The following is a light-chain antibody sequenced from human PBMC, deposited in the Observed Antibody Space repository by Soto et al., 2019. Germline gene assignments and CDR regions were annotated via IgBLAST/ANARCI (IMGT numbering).Light chain of an antibody. CDR2: DVT. CDR1: SSDVGGYDY. V-gene: IGLV2-14*01. CDR3: SSYTSRSTLV. J-gene: IGLJ2*01. Sequence: QSALTQPASVSGSPGQSITISCSGTSSDVGGYDYVSWYQQHPGKAPKRMIYDVTNRPSGVSNRFSGSKSGNTASLTISGIQAEDEADYYFSSYTSRSTLVFGGGTKLTVL.